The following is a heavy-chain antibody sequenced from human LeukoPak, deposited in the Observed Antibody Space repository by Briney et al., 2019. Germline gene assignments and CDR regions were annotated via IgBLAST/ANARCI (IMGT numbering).Heavy chain of an antibody. J-gene: IGHJ5*02. CDR1: GGSFSGYY. V-gene: IGHV4-34*01. Sequence: SETLSPTCAVYGGSFSGYYWSWIRQPPGKGLEWIGEINHSGSTNYNPSLKSRVTISVDTSKNQFSLKLSSVTAADTAVYYCARVFGSSWYRYYWFDPWGQGTLVTVSS. CDR2: INHSGST. CDR3: ARVFGSSWYRYYWFDP. D-gene: IGHD6-13*01.